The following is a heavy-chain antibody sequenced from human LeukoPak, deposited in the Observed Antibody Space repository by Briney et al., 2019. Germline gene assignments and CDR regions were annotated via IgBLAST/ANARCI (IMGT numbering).Heavy chain of an antibody. CDR1: GGSISSSSYY. Sequence: SETLSLNCTVSGGSISSSSYYWGWIRQPPGKGLEWIGSIYYSGSTYYNPSLKSRVTISVDTSKNQFSLKLSSVTAADTAVYYCARGLALWFGELTPLFFDYWGQGTLVTVSS. CDR2: IYYSGST. D-gene: IGHD3-10*01. J-gene: IGHJ4*02. CDR3: ARGLALWFGELTPLFFDY. V-gene: IGHV4-39*01.